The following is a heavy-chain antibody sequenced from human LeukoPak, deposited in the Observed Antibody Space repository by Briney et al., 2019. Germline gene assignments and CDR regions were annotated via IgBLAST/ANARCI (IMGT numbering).Heavy chain of an antibody. J-gene: IGHJ4*02. D-gene: IGHD2-15*01. CDR3: AKGGYCSGGSCYTPGYFDY. CDR2: IRGSGGST. Sequence: PGGSLRLSCAASGFTSTSHAMSWDRQAPGKGLEWVSAIRGSGGSTYYADSVKGRFTISRDNSKNTLYLQMNSLRAEDTAVYYCAKGGYCSGGSCYTPGYFDYWGQGTLVTVSS. CDR1: GFTSTSHA. V-gene: IGHV3-23*01.